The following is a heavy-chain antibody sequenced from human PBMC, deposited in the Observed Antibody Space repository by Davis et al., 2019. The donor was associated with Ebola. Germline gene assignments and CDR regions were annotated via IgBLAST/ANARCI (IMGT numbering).Heavy chain of an antibody. CDR2: VSGDGGST. CDR3: AKPTDPLWYQLHSDAFDI. V-gene: IGHV3-23*01. Sequence: GGSLRLSCEASGFSISGYWMHWVRQAPGKGLEWVSGVSGDGGSTDYAQSVRGRFIISRDNSKKTLYLQVNSLRVEDTAVYYCAKPTDPLWYQLHSDAFDIWGQGTMVTVSS. D-gene: IGHD2-2*01. J-gene: IGHJ3*02. CDR1: GFSISGYW.